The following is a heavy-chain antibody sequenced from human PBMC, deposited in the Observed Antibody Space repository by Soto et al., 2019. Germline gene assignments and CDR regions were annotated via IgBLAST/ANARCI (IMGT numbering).Heavy chain of an antibody. CDR3: ARTYCSSASCYGLYYFGMDV. V-gene: IGHV4-61*01. Sequence: LSLTCTVSSGSVSSHSYYWSWIRQPPGKGLEWIGYIYYSGSTYYNPSLKSQVTISVDTSKNQFSLKLRSVTAADTAVYYCARTYCSSASCYGLYYFGMDVWGQGTTVTVSS. J-gene: IGHJ6*02. CDR2: IYYSGST. D-gene: IGHD2-2*01. CDR1: SGSVSSHSYY.